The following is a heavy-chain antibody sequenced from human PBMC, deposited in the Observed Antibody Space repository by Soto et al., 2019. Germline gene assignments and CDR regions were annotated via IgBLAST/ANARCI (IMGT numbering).Heavy chain of an antibody. Sequence: EVQLVESGGALVQPGGSLRLSCAASGFTFNTYWMHWVRQAPGKGLMWVSHINVDGSGTGYADSVKGRFTISRDNAKNTVYLQMSGLRADDTAVYYCARGGTSVVGPYWGQGTLVTVSS. J-gene: IGHJ4*02. CDR2: INVDGSGT. V-gene: IGHV3-74*01. CDR1: GFTFNTYW. CDR3: ARGGTSVVGPY. D-gene: IGHD6-19*01.